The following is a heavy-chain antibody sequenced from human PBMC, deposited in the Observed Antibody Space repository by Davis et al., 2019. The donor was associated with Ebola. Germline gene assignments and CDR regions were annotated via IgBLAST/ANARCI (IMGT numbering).Heavy chain of an antibody. Sequence: ASVKVSCKASGYTFTSYGISWVRQAPGQGLEWMGWISAYNGNTNYAQKLQGRVTMTRDTSTSTVYMELSSLRSEDTAVYYCALLTNGFDYWGQGTLVTVSS. V-gene: IGHV1-18*01. CDR1: GYTFTSYG. CDR2: ISAYNGNT. J-gene: IGHJ4*02. CDR3: ALLTNGFDY. D-gene: IGHD2-8*01.